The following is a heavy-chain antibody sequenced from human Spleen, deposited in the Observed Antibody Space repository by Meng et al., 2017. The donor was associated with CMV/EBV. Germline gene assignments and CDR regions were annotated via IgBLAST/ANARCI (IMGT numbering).Heavy chain of an antibody. D-gene: IGHD1-7*01. Sequence: SVTVSCKASRGTFSSYAISWVRQAPGQGLEWMGGIIPIFGTANYAQKFQGRVTITTDESTSTAYMELGRLIPEDTAVYYCARAMPELLSADYYWGQGTLVTVSS. CDR3: ARAMPELLSADYY. J-gene: IGHJ4*02. CDR1: RGTFSSYA. V-gene: IGHV1-69*05. CDR2: IIPIFGTA.